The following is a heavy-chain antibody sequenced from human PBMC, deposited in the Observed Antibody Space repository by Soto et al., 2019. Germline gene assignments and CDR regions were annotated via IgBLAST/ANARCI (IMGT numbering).Heavy chain of an antibody. J-gene: IGHJ4*02. V-gene: IGHV3-30*03. D-gene: IGHD4-17*01. CDR1: GFSFSSHG. Sequence: QVKLVESGGDVVQPGRALTRTCLASGFSFSSHGMHWIRQAPGKGLEWLAVISYDGGNKNYADSVRDRFTISRDNSKNRVFLQINSLRPEDTAVYFCARDLPGGDYWAGFQYWGQGTVVIVSS. CDR3: ARDLPGGDYWAGFQY. CDR2: ISYDGGNK.